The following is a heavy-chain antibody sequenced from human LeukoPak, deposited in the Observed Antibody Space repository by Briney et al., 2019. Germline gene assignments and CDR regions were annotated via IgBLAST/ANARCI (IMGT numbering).Heavy chain of an antibody. CDR2: MNPNSGNT. D-gene: IGHD3-3*01. Sequence: ASVKVSCKASGYTFTSYDINWVRQATGQGLEWMGWMNPNSGNTGYAQEFQGRVTMTRNTSISTAYMELSSLRSEDTAVYYCARRGTFWSGYPSDYWGQGTLVTVSS. CDR1: GYTFTSYD. V-gene: IGHV1-8*01. CDR3: ARRGTFWSGYPSDY. J-gene: IGHJ4*02.